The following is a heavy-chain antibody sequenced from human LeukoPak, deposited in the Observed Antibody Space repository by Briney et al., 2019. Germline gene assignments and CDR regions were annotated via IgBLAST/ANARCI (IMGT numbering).Heavy chain of an antibody. V-gene: IGHV5-51*01. Sequence: GESLKISCKGSGYSFTSYCIGWVRQMPGKGLEWMGIIYPGDSDTRYSPSFQGRVTISADKSISTAYLQWSSLKASDTAMYYCSRRVAAAGNDAFDIWGQGTMVTVSS. CDR3: SRRVAAAGNDAFDI. J-gene: IGHJ3*02. CDR1: GYSFTSYC. CDR2: IYPGDSDT. D-gene: IGHD6-13*01.